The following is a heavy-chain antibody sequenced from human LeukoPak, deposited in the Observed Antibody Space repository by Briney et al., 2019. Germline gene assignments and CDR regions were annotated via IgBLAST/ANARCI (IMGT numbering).Heavy chain of an antibody. CDR1: GYTFTGYY. V-gene: IGHV1-46*01. J-gene: IGHJ4*02. CDR3: ARADSTFDY. D-gene: IGHD6-13*01. CDR2: ITPTGGST. Sequence: ASVKVSCKASGYTFTGYYIHWVRQAPGQGLEWMGIITPTGGSTSYAQKFQGRVTMTRDTSTSTVYMELSSLRSEDTAVYYCARADSTFDYWGQGTLVTVSS.